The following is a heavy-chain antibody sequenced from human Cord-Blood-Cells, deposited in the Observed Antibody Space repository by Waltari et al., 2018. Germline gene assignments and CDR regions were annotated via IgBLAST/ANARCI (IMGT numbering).Heavy chain of an antibody. CDR3: ARHRKNITIFGVVIISNWFDP. V-gene: IGHV4-39*01. CDR2: IYYSGST. CDR1: GGSISSSSYY. Sequence: QLQLQESGPGLVTPSETLSLTCTVSGGSISSSSYYWGWIRQPPGKGPEWIGSIYYSGSTYYNPSLKSRVTISVDTSKNQFSLKLSSVTAADTAVYYCARHRKNITIFGVVIISNWFDPWGQGTLVTVSS. J-gene: IGHJ5*02. D-gene: IGHD3-3*01.